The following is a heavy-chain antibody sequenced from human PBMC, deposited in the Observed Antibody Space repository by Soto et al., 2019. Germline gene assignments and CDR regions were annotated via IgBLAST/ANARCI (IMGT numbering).Heavy chain of an antibody. J-gene: IGHJ5*02. D-gene: IGHD3-3*01. Sequence: ASVKVSCKASCYKFNIYGINWVRQAPVQGLELMGWISAYDGKTTYAEKFQGRVTMTTDASTSTAYMELRSLRSDDTAVYYCARDPHEYWTSYWFDPWGQGTLVTVSS. CDR2: ISAYDGKT. V-gene: IGHV1-18*01. CDR1: CYKFNIYG. CDR3: ARDPHEYWTSYWFDP.